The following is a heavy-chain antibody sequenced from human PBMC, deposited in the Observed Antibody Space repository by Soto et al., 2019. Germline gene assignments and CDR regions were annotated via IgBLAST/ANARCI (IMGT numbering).Heavy chain of an antibody. V-gene: IGHV1-2*04. CDR3: ARDRTAIAVAGTSYYYYYGMDV. D-gene: IGHD6-19*01. J-gene: IGHJ6*02. CDR1: GYTFTGYY. CDR2: INPNSGGT. Sequence: ASVKVSCKASGYTFTGYYMHWVRPAPGQGLEWMGWINPNSGGTNYAQKFQGWVTMTRDTSISTAYMELSRLRSDDTAVYYCARDRTAIAVAGTSYYYYYGMDVWGQGTTVTVSS.